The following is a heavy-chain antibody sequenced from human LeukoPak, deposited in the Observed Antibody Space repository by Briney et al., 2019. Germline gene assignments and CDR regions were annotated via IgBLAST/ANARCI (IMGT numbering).Heavy chain of an antibody. Sequence: ASVKVSRKASGYTFTSYYMHWVRQAPGQGLEWMGIINFSGGTTSYPQKFQGRVTMTRDTSTSTVYMELSSLRSEDTAVYYCASRRDGSNYAAFDIWGQGTMVTVSS. V-gene: IGHV1-46*01. D-gene: IGHD5-24*01. CDR1: GYTFTSYY. J-gene: IGHJ3*02. CDR2: INFSGGTT. CDR3: ASRRDGSNYAAFDI.